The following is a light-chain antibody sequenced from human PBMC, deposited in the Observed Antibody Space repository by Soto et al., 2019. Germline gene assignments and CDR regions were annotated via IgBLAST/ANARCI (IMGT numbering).Light chain of an antibody. CDR2: GAS. CDR1: QSVRNNY. V-gene: IGKV3-20*01. J-gene: IGKJ5*01. CDR3: QQYAGPPTT. Sequence: EIVLTQSPGTLSLSPGERATLSCRASQSVRNNYLAWCQQKPGQAPRVIMYGASRRATGIPDRFSGGGSGTDFTLTISRLEPEDFAVYFCQQYAGPPTTFGQGTRLEIK.